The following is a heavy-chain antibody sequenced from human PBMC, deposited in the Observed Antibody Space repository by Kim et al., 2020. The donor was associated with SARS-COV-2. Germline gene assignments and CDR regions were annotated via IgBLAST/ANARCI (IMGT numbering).Heavy chain of an antibody. Sequence: GGSLRLSCVASGFTFSSYWMSWVRQAPGKGLEWVANIKQDGSEKYYVDSVKGRFTISRDNAKNSLYLQMNSLRAEDTAVYYCARRSSLDYWGQGTLVTVS. V-gene: IGHV3-7*01. J-gene: IGHJ4*02. CDR2: IKQDGSEK. D-gene: IGHD6-6*01. CDR1: GFTFSSYW. CDR3: ARRSSLDY.